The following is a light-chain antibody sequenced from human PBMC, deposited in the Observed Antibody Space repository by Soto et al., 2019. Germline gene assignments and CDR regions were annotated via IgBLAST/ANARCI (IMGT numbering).Light chain of an antibody. V-gene: IGLV2-14*01. J-gene: IGLJ1*01. CDR1: SSDVGGYNY. CDR3: SSYTSSSTPLYV. Sequence: QSALTQPASVSGSPGQSITISCTGTSSDVGGYNYVSWYQQHPGKAPKLMIYDGSNRPSGVSNRFSGSKSGNTASLTISGLQAEDEADYYCSSYTSSSTPLYVFGPGTKLTVL. CDR2: DGS.